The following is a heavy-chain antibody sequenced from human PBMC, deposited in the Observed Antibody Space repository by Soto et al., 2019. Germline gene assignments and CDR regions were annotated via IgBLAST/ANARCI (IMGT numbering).Heavy chain of an antibody. V-gene: IGHV3-21*01. CDR3: ASEQWAGGMDV. CDR1: GFTFSSYS. J-gene: IGHJ6*02. Sequence: EVQLVESGGGLVKPGGSLRLSCAASGFTFSSYSMIWVRQAPGKGLEWVSSISSSSSYIYYADSVKGRFTISRDTAKNYLYLQMNSLRAEDTAVYYCASEQWAGGMDVWGQGTTVTVSS. D-gene: IGHD6-19*01. CDR2: ISSSSSYI.